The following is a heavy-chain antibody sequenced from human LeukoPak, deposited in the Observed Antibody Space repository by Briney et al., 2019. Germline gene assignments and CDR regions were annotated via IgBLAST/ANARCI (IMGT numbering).Heavy chain of an antibody. CDR3: ARRIAVAGLGGYYFDY. V-gene: IGHV4-59*12. CDR2: IYYSGST. D-gene: IGHD6-19*01. J-gene: IGHJ4*02. Sequence: TSETLSLTCTVSGGSISSYYWSWIRQPPGKGLERIGYIYYSGSTNYNPSLKSRVTISVDTSKNQFSLKLSSVTAADTAVYYCARRIAVAGLGGYYFDYWGQGTLVTVSS. CDR1: GGSISSYY.